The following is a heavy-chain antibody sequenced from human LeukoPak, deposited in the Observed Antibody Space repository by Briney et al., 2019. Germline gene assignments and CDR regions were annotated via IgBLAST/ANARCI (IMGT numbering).Heavy chain of an antibody. CDR2: INPNSGGT. CDR1: GYTFTGYY. Sequence: ASVKVSCKASGYTFTGYYMHWVRQAPGQGLELMGWINPNSGGTNYAQKFQGRVTMTRDTSISTAYMELSRLRSDDTAVYYCARVAWELSLWFDPWGQGTLVTVSS. J-gene: IGHJ5*02. V-gene: IGHV1-2*02. CDR3: ARVAWELSLWFDP. D-gene: IGHD1-26*01.